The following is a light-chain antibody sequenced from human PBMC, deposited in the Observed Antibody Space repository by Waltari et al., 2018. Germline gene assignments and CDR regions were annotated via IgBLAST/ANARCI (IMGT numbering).Light chain of an antibody. CDR3: SSYTRSSTLV. V-gene: IGLV2-14*03. J-gene: IGLJ2*01. CDR1: NSDVGIYNY. Sequence: QSALTQPASVSGSPGQSITISCTGTNSDVGIYNYVSWYQLHPGKAPKLLISDVNRRPSVISDRLSSSKSGSTASLTISGLQAEDEAEYFCSSYTRSSTLVFGGGTKVTVL. CDR2: DVN.